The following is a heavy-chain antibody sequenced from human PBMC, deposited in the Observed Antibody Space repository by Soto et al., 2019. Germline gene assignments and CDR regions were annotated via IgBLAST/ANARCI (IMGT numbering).Heavy chain of an antibody. D-gene: IGHD3-3*01. CDR2: IDPSDSRT. CDR3: ARLDSY. Sequence: VESLKISCQVSGYNFATYWLTCVRQMPDKGLEWMGRIDPSDSRTYYSPSFQGHVTISADKSTSTAYLQWTRLRASDTAIYYCARLDSYWGPGTLVTVSS. J-gene: IGHJ4*02. CDR1: GYNFATYW. V-gene: IGHV5-10-1*01.